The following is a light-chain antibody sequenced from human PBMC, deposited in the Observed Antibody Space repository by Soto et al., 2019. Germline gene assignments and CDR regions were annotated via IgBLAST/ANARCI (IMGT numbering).Light chain of an antibody. CDR3: QQLNSHPIT. J-gene: IGKJ5*01. V-gene: IGKV1-9*01. CDR1: QGLSSD. CDR2: AAS. Sequence: DIQLTQSPSFLSASVGDRVTITCRASQGLSSDLAWYQQKPGKAPKLLIYAASTLQSGVPSRFSGSGSGTVFTLTISSLQPEDFATYYCQQLNSHPITFGQGTRLEIK.